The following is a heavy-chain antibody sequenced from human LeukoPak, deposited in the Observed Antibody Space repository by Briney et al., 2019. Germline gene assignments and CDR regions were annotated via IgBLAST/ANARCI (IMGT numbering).Heavy chain of an antibody. Sequence: PGGSLRLSCAASGFTFSNYEMNRVRQAPGKGLEWVSYISSSGSSIYYADSVKGRFTISRDNAKNSLYLQMNSLRVEDTAVYYCARCTTGRTFGSLREIKRSREIDYWGQGTLVTVSS. CDR1: GFTFSNYE. D-gene: IGHD1-1*01. J-gene: IGHJ4*02. CDR2: ISSSGSSI. CDR3: ARCTTGRTFGSLREIKRSREIDY. V-gene: IGHV3-48*03.